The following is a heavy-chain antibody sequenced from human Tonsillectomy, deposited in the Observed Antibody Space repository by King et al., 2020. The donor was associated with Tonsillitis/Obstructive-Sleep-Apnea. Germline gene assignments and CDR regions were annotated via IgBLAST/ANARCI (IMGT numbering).Heavy chain of an antibody. V-gene: IGHV1-46*01. CDR3: ARARDVVVPAATQYFQH. CDR2: INPSGGST. D-gene: IGHD2-2*01. J-gene: IGHJ1*01. Sequence: VQLVESGAEVKKPGASVKVSCKASGYTFTSYYMHWVRQAPGQGLEWMGIINPSGGSTSYAQKFQGRVTMTRDTSTSTVYMELSSLRSEDTAVYYCARARDVVVPAATQYFQHWGQGTLVTVSS. CDR1: GYTFTSYY.